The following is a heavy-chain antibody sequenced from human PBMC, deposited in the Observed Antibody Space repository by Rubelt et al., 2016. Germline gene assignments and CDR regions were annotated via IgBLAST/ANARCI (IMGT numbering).Heavy chain of an antibody. D-gene: IGHD6-6*01. CDR1: GYSISSGYY. Sequence: QEQLQESGPGLVKPSETLSLTCTVSGYSISSGYYWGWIRQPPGKGLEWIGSLYHGGNTYSNPSLKSRVTILLDTSKNQFSLKLSSVTAADTAVYYCARGRMAARPDTPYFDYWGRGTLVTVSS. V-gene: IGHV4-38-2*02. CDR3: ARGRMAARPDTPYFDY. J-gene: IGHJ4*02. CDR2: LYHGGNT.